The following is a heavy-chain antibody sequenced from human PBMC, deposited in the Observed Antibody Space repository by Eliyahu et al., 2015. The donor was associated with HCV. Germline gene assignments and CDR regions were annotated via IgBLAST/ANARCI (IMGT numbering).Heavy chain of an antibody. CDR2: INPSGGST. CDR1: GYXFTSYY. D-gene: IGHD5-12*01. Sequence: QVQLVQSGAEVKKPGASVKVSCKASGYXFTSYYMHWVRQAPGQGLEWMGIINPSGGSTSYAQKFQGRVTMTRDTSTSTVYMELSSLRSEDTAVYYCARAVGSGYAMWYFDLWGRGTLVTVSS. CDR3: ARAVGSGYAMWYFDL. J-gene: IGHJ2*01. V-gene: IGHV1-46*03.